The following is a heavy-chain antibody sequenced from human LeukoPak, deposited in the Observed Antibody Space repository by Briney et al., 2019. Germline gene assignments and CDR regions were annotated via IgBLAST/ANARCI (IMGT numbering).Heavy chain of an antibody. D-gene: IGHD3-3*01. Sequence: PSETLSLTCAVYGGSFSGYYWSWIRQPPGEGLEWIGEINHSGSTNYNPSLKSRVTISVDTSKNQFSLKLSSVTAADTAVYYCARAHLIDFWSGPTINYFDYWGQGTLVTVSS. CDR2: INHSGST. J-gene: IGHJ4*02. CDR3: ARAHLIDFWSGPTINYFDY. CDR1: GGSFSGYY. V-gene: IGHV4-34*01.